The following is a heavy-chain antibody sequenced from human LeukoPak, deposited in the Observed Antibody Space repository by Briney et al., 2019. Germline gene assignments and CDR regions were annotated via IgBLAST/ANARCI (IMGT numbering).Heavy chain of an antibody. J-gene: IGHJ4*02. V-gene: IGHV1-2*02. CDR1: GYTFTGYY. Sequence: GASVKVSCKASGYTFTGYYMRWVRQAPGQGLEWMGWINPNSGGTNYAQKFQGRVTMTRDTSISTAYMELSRLRSDDTAVYYCARDYYDSSGYYQRGGYWGQGTLVTVSS. CDR2: INPNSGGT. D-gene: IGHD3-22*01. CDR3: ARDYYDSSGYYQRGGY.